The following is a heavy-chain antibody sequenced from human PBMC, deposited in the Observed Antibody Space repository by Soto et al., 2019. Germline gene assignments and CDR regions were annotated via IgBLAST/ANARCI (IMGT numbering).Heavy chain of an antibody. J-gene: IGHJ4*02. CDR3: ARESYYGSGATVVAY. CDR1: GGSISGYY. V-gene: IGHV4-59*01. D-gene: IGHD3-10*01. CDR2: IYYSGTT. Sequence: SETLSLTCTVSGGSISGYYWSWIRQPPGKGLEWIGYIYYSGTTSYNPSLNSRVTMSVDTSKNQFSLKVNSVTAADTAVYYCARESYYGSGATVVAYSGQGTLVTVSS.